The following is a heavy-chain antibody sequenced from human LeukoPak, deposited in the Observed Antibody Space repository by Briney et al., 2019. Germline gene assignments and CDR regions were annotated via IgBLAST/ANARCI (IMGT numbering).Heavy chain of an antibody. Sequence: GESLKISCKGSGYSFTNYWIGWVRQMPGKGLEWMGIIYPGDSDTRYSPSFQGQATFSADKSISTAYLQWSSLKASDTAMYYCARRSAYLLDYWGQGTLVTVSS. V-gene: IGHV5-51*01. D-gene: IGHD3-3*01. CDR2: IYPGDSDT. CDR1: GYSFTNYW. J-gene: IGHJ4*02. CDR3: ARRSAYLLDY.